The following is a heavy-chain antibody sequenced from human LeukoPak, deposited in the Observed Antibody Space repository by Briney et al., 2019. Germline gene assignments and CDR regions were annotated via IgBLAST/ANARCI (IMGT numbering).Heavy chain of an antibody. CDR2: IYYSGST. J-gene: IGHJ5*02. Sequence: SQTLSLTCTVSGDSISSGDYYWCWIRQPPGKGLEWIGYIYYSGSTYYQPSLKSRVTISVDTSKNQFSLKLSSVTAADTAVYYCARGDIVVVPAANGFDPWGQGTLVTVSS. CDR3: ARGDIVVVPAANGFDP. V-gene: IGHV4-30-4*08. CDR1: GDSISSGDYY. D-gene: IGHD2-2*01.